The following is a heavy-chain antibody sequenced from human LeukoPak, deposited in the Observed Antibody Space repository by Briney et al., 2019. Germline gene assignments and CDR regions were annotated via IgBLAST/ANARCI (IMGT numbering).Heavy chain of an antibody. D-gene: IGHD1-26*01. J-gene: IGHJ4*02. CDR2: ISGSGGRI. V-gene: IGHV3-23*01. CDR3: ATSKYSGSY. Sequence: GGSLRLSCAASGFTFGSYAMSWVRQAPGKGLEWVSAISGSGGRIYYGASVKGRFTISRDNSKNTLNLQMNSLRAEDTAVYYCATSKYSGSYWGQGTLVTVSS. CDR1: GFTFGSYA.